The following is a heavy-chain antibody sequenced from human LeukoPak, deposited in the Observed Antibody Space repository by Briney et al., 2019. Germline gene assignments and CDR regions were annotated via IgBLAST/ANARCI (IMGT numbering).Heavy chain of an antibody. J-gene: IGHJ4*02. D-gene: IGHD5-24*01. CDR1: GGSFSGYY. CDR2: INHSGST. V-gene: IGHV4-34*01. CDR3: ARAVEMATKIRHED. Sequence: SETLSLTCAVYGGSFSGYYWSWIRQPPGKGLEWLGEINHSGSTNYNPSLKSRVTISVDTSKNQFSLKLSSVTAADTAVYYCARAVEMATKIRHEDWGQGTLVTVSS.